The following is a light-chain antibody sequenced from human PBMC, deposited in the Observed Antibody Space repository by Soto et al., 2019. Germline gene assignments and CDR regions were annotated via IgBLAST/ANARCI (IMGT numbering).Light chain of an antibody. CDR3: SSYTGSGTLV. J-gene: IGLJ2*01. CDR2: DVS. Sequence: QSVLTQPASVSGSPGQSITISCTGTSDDIGGYNYVSWYQHHPGKGPRLLIYDVSSRPSGVSNRFSGSKSGNTASLTISGLQAEDEADYYCSSYTGSGTLVFGGGTKLTVL. V-gene: IGLV2-14*03. CDR1: SDDIGGYNY.